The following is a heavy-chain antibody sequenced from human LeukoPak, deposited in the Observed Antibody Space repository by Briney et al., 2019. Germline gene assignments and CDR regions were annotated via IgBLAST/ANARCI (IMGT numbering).Heavy chain of an antibody. CDR3: ARVRRLEVLWFGELDY. D-gene: IGHD3-10*01. Sequence: PSETLSLTCTVSGGSISSYYWSWVRQPPGKGLEWIGYIYYSGSTNYNPSLKSRVTISVDTSKNQFSLKLSSVTAADTAVYYCARVRRLEVLWFGELDYWGQGTLVTVSS. CDR2: IYYSGST. J-gene: IGHJ4*02. CDR1: GGSISSYY. V-gene: IGHV4-59*01.